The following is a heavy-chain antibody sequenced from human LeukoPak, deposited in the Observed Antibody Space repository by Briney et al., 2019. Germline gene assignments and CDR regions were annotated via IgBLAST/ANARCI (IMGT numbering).Heavy chain of an antibody. V-gene: IGHV3-48*01. CDR1: GFTFTSYS. J-gene: IGHJ5*02. CDR2: ISSSSSTI. CDR3: AREGQGVYDFWSGYYPNWFDP. Sequence: PGGSLRLSCAASGFTFTSYSMNWVRQAPGKGLEWVSYISSSSSTIYYADSVKGRFTISRDNAKNSLDLQMNSQRAEDTAVYHCAREGQGVYDFWSGYYPNWFDPWGQGTLVTVSS. D-gene: IGHD3-3*01.